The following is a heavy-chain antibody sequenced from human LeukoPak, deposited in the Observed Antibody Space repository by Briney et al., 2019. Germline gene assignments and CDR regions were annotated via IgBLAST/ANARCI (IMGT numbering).Heavy chain of an antibody. CDR2: ISWDGGST. CDR1: GFTFDDYA. Sequence: GGSLRLSCAASGFTFDDYAMHWVRQAPGKGLEWVSLISWDGGSTYYADSVKGRFTISRDNSKNSLYLQMNSLRAEDTALYYCAKDCGGFGELTCNGMDVWGQGTTVTVSS. V-gene: IGHV3-43D*03. D-gene: IGHD3-10*01. CDR3: AKDCGGFGELTCNGMDV. J-gene: IGHJ6*02.